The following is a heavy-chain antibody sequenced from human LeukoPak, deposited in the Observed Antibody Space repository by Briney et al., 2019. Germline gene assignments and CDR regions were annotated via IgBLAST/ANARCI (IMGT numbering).Heavy chain of an antibody. J-gene: IGHJ5*02. CDR2: ISSNGGST. CDR3: AREISPGNWFDP. D-gene: IGHD1-26*01. CDR1: GFTFSSYA. V-gene: IGHV3-64*02. Sequence: PGESLRLSCAASGFTFSSYAMHWVRQAPGKGLEYVAAISSNGGSTYYAGSVKGRFTISRDNSKNTLYLQMGSLRADDMAVYYCAREISPGNWFDPWGQGTLVTVSS.